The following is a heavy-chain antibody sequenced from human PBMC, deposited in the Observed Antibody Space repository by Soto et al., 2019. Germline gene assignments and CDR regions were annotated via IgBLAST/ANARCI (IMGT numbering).Heavy chain of an antibody. V-gene: IGHV4-59*01. Sequence: SETLSLTCTVSGGSISSYYWNWIRRPPGKGLEWIGYIYHSGSTNYNPPLKSRVTISLDTSKNQFSLNLRSVTAADTAMYYCARAVSFGESDSWGQGILVTVSS. D-gene: IGHD3-10*01. CDR1: GGSISSYY. J-gene: IGHJ4*02. CDR2: IYHSGST. CDR3: ARAVSFGESDS.